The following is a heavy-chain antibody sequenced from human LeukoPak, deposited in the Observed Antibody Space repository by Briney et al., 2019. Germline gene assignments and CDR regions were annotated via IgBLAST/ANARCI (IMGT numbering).Heavy chain of an antibody. D-gene: IGHD6-19*01. CDR1: GFIVSTNY. J-gene: IGHJ4*02. CDR3: ARHSGAGTGFVY. V-gene: IGHV4-59*08. Sequence: GSLRLSCAASGFIVSTNYMGWVRQAPGKGLEWIGYIYYSGSTNYNPSLKSRLTISIDTSKNQFSLKLSSVTAADTAVYYCARHSGAGTGFVYWGQGTLVTVSS. CDR2: IYYSGST.